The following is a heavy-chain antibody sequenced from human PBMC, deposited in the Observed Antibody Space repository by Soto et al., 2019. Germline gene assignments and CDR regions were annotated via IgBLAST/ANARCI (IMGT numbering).Heavy chain of an antibody. Sequence: ASVKVSCKVSGYTLTELSMHRVRQAPGKGLEWMGGFDPEDGETIYAQKFQGRVTMTEDTSTDTAYMELSSLRSEDTAVYYCATEILVRNWFDPWGQGTLVTVSS. J-gene: IGHJ5*02. CDR1: GYTLTELS. V-gene: IGHV1-24*01. D-gene: IGHD2-15*01. CDR3: ATEILVRNWFDP. CDR2: FDPEDGET.